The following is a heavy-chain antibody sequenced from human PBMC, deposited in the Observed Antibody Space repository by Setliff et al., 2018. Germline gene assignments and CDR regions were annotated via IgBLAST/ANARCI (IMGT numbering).Heavy chain of an antibody. Sequence: GASVKVSCKASGYTFTSYYIHWVRQAPGQGLEWMGRIIPIFGTANYAQKFQGRVTITADKSTSTAYMELSSLRSEDTAVYYCARDPPHDFWSGYYGRGGYYYYMDVWGKGTTVTVSS. CDR1: GYTFTSYY. CDR3: ARDPPHDFWSGYYGRGGYYYYMDV. CDR2: IIPIFGTA. V-gene: IGHV1-69*06. D-gene: IGHD3-3*01. J-gene: IGHJ6*03.